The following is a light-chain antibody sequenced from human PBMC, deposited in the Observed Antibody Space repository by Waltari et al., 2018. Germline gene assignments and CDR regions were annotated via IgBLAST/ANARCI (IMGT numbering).Light chain of an antibody. V-gene: IGKV1-9*01. J-gene: IGKJ1*01. Sequence: IQLTQSPSSLSASVGDTVTITCRASQGISTYLAWLQQKPGRAPKVLIFEASTLQSGVTSRFSGSGSGIDFTLTISSLQPEAVATHYCQQFHDYPWTFGQGTKVEIK. CDR1: QGISTY. CDR2: EAS. CDR3: QQFHDYPWT.